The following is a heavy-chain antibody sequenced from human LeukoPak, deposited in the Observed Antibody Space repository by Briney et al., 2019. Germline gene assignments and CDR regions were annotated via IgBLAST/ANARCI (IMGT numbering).Heavy chain of an antibody. CDR2: IYYSGST. V-gene: IGHV4-59*08. Sequence: SSETLSLTCTVSGGSISSYYWSWIRQPPGKGLEWIGYIYYSGSTNYNPSLKSRVTISVDTSKNQFSLKLSSVTAADTAVYYCARYNTYYDFWSGYRHDAFDIWGQGTMVTVSS. CDR3: ARYNTYYDFWSGYRHDAFDI. D-gene: IGHD3-3*01. CDR1: GGSISSYY. J-gene: IGHJ3*02.